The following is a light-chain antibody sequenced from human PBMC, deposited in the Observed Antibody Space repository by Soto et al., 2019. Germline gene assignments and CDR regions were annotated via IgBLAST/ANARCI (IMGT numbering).Light chain of an antibody. CDR1: QSVSSF. CDR2: DAS. Sequence: EIVLTQSACTLSWSPGERATLSWRASQSVSSFLAWYQQKPGQSPRLLIYDASNRATGIPARFSGSGYGTDFNLTISRLETEDFAVYYCQQYGSSSITFGQGTRLEIK. CDR3: QQYGSSSIT. V-gene: IGKV3-20*01. J-gene: IGKJ5*01.